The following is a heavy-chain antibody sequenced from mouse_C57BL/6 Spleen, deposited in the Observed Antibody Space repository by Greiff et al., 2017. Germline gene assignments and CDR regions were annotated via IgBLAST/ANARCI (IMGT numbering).Heavy chain of an antibody. J-gene: IGHJ2*01. CDR2: INPSTGGT. CDR3: ARGGNYG. V-gene: IGHV1-43*01. CDR1: GYSFTGYY. Sequence: VQLQQSGPELVKPGASVKISCKASGYSFTGYYMPWVKQSSEKSLEWIGEINPSTGGTSYNQKFKGKATLTVDKSSSTAYMQLKSLTSEDSAVYYCARGGNYGWGQGTTLTVSS. D-gene: IGHD2-1*01.